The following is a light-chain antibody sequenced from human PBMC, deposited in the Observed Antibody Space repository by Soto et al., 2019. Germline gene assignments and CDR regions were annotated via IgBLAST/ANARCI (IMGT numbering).Light chain of an antibody. CDR3: QQYDSSPWT. CDR2: DTS. CDR1: QSVSSSY. J-gene: IGKJ1*01. Sequence: EIVLTQSPGTLPLSPGERATLSCRASQSVSSSYLAWYQQTPGQAPRLLVYDTSYRATGVPDRFSGSGSGTDFTLTISRLEPEDSAVYYCQQYDSSPWTFGQGTKVDIK. V-gene: IGKV3-20*01.